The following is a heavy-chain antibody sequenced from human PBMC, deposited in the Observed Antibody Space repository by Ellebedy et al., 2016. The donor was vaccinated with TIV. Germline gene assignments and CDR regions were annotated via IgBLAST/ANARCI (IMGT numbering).Heavy chain of an antibody. CDR1: GFTFTSYG. Sequence: GGSLRLSCAASGFTFTSYGMHWVRQAPGKGLEWVAVISYDGSNKYYADSVKGRFTISRDISKNTLYLQMNSLRAEDTAVYYCAKDGGSGAWGSYRYYDYWGQGTLVTVSS. D-gene: IGHD3-16*02. CDR2: ISYDGSNK. V-gene: IGHV3-30*18. J-gene: IGHJ4*02. CDR3: AKDGGSGAWGSYRYYDY.